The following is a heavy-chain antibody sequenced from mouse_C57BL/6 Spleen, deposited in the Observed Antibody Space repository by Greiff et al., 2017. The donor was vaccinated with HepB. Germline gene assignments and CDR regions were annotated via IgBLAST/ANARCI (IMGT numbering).Heavy chain of an antibody. V-gene: IGHV6-6*01. CDR2: IRNKANNHAT. Sequence: EVKLVESGGGLVQPGGSMKLSCAASGFTFSDAWMDWVRQSPEKGLEWVAEIRNKANNHATYYAESVNGRFTISRDDSKSSVYLQMNSLRAEDTGIYYCTSQGLRLWFAYWGQGTLVTVSA. D-gene: IGHD2-4*01. CDR1: GFTFSDAW. CDR3: TSQGLRLWFAY. J-gene: IGHJ3*01.